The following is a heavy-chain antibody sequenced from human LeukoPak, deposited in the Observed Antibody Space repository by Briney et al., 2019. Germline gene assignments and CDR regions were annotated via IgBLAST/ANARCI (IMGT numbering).Heavy chain of an antibody. J-gene: IGHJ4*02. CDR3: ARGSRPMGSSSTDFFDY. Sequence: ASVKVSCKASGGTFSSYAISWVRQAPGQGLEWMGGIIAIFGTANYAQKFQGRVTITADESTSTAYMELSSLRSEDTAVYYCARGSRPMGSSSTDFFDYWGQGTLVTVSS. CDR2: IIAIFGTA. V-gene: IGHV1-69*13. CDR1: GGTFSSYA. D-gene: IGHD6-6*01.